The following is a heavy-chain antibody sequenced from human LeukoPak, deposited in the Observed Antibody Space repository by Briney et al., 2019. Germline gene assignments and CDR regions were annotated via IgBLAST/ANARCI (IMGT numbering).Heavy chain of an antibody. J-gene: IGHJ5*02. CDR3: ARGRYCSDGNCYHNWFDP. Sequence: ASVKVSCKASGYTFTGYYMHWVRRAPGQGPEWMGWINPNSGGTDYAQKFQGRVTMTRDTSINTAYMELSSLRSDDTAVYYCARGRYCSDGNCYHNWFDPWGQGTLVTVSS. CDR2: INPNSGGT. D-gene: IGHD2-15*01. CDR1: GYTFTGYY. V-gene: IGHV1-2*02.